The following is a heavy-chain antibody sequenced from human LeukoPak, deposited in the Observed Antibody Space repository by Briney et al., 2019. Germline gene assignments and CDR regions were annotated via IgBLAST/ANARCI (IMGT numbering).Heavy chain of an antibody. D-gene: IGHD2-15*01. V-gene: IGHV3-30*04. CDR2: ISYDGSNK. CDR3: ARDTDGSYYGMDV. J-gene: IGHJ6*02. Sequence: PGRSLRLSCAASGFTFSSYAMHWVRQAPGKGLEWVAVISYDGSNKYYADSVKGRFTISRDNSKNTLYLQMNSLRAGDTAVYYCARDTDGSYYGMDVWGQGTTVTVSS. CDR1: GFTFSSYA.